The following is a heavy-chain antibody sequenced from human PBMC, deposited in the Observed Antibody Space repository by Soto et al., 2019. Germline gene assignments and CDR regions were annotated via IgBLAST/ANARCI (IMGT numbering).Heavy chain of an antibody. D-gene: IGHD3-3*01. CDR3: ARTKYYDFCWFDP. CDR1: GYSISSGYY. V-gene: IGHV4-38-2*01. CDR2: IYHSGST. J-gene: IGHJ5*02. Sequence: SETLSLTCAVSGYSISSGYYWGWIRQPPGKGLEWIGSIYHSGSTYYNPSLKSRVTISVDTSKNQFSLKLSSVTAADTAVYYCARTKYYDFCWFDPWGQGTLVTVSS.